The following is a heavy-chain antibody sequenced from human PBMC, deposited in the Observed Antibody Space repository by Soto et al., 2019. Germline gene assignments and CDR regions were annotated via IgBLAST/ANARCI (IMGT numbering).Heavy chain of an antibody. J-gene: IGHJ3*02. Sequence: QVQLQQWGAGLLKPSETLSLTCAVYGGSFSGYYWSWIRQPPGKGLEWIGEINHSGSTNYNPSLTSRVTISVDTSKNQFSLKLSSVTAADTAVYYCARVVAATADDAFDIWGQGTMVTVSS. CDR3: ARVVAATADDAFDI. D-gene: IGHD2-15*01. V-gene: IGHV4-34*01. CDR2: INHSGST. CDR1: GGSFSGYY.